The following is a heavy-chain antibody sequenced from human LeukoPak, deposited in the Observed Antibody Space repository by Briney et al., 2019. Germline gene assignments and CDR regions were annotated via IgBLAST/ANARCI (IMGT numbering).Heavy chain of an antibody. J-gene: IGHJ4*02. V-gene: IGHV1-69*06. CDR2: IIPIFGTA. D-gene: IGHD6-25*01. Sequence: GASVTVSCKASGGTFSSYAISWVRQAPGQGLEWMGGIIPIFGTANYAQKFQGRVTITADKSTSTAYMELSSLRSEDTAVYYCARDLGSSAYFDYWGQGTLVTVSS. CDR3: ARDLGSSAYFDY. CDR1: GGTFSSYA.